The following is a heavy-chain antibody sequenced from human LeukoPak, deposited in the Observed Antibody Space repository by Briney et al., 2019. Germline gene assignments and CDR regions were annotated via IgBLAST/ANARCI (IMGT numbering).Heavy chain of an antibody. CDR3: ARADSSGYHWIPY. J-gene: IGHJ4*02. CDR2: IIPIFGTA. CDR1: GGTFSSYA. V-gene: IGHV1-69*05. D-gene: IGHD3-22*01. Sequence: SVKVSCKASGGTFSSYAISWVRRAPGQGLEWMGGIIPIFGTANYAQKFQGRVTITTDESTSTAYMELSSLRSEDTAVYYCARADSSGYHWIPYWGQGTLVTVSS.